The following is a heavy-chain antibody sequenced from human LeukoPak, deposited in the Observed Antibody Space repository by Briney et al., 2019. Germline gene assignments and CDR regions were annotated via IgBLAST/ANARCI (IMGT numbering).Heavy chain of an antibody. J-gene: IGHJ5*02. CDR1: GGSISSGSYY. CDR3: AREGAYCSSTRCTWLDP. D-gene: IGHD2-2*01. V-gene: IGHV4-61*02. CDR2: IYTSGST. Sequence: PSETLSLTCTVSGGSISSGSYYWSWIRQPAGKGLEWIGRIYTSGSTNYNPSLKSRVTISVDTSKNQFSLKLSSVTAADTAVYYCAREGAYCSSTRCTWLDPWGQGTLVTVSS.